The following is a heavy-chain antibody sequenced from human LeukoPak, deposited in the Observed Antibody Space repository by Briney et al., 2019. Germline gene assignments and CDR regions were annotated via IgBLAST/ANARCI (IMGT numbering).Heavy chain of an antibody. CDR1: GVSFTNSA. CDR3: AADSRQLQPHDAFDI. Sequence: SVKVSCKASGVSFTNSAVQWVRQARGQRLEWIGWIVVGSGNTNYAQKFQERVTITRDRSTSTVYLELSSLRSEDTAVYYCAADSRQLQPHDAFDIWGQGTMVTVSP. J-gene: IGHJ3*02. V-gene: IGHV1-58*01. CDR2: IVVGSGNT. D-gene: IGHD1-1*01.